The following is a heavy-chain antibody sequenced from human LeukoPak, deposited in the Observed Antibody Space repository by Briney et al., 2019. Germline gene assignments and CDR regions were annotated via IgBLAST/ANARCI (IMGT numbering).Heavy chain of an antibody. V-gene: IGHV4-38-2*02. J-gene: IGHJ4*02. CDR2: IYHSGST. CDR3: ARGVAATAPIDY. CDR1: GYSISSGYY. D-gene: IGHD2-15*01. Sequence: SSETLSLTCTVSGYSISSGYYWGWIRQPPGKGLEWIGSIYHSGSTYYNPSLKSRVTISVDTSKNQFSLKLSSVTAADTAVYYCARGVAATAPIDYWGQGTLVTVSS.